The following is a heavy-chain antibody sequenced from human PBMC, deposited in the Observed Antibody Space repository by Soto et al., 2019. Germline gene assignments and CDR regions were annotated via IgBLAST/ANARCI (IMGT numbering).Heavy chain of an antibody. V-gene: IGHV1-46*01. D-gene: IGHD3-22*01. J-gene: IGHJ4*02. CDR1: GYTFTSYY. CDR2: INPSDGGT. Sequence: ASVKVSCKASGYTFTSYYIHWVRQAPGQGLEWMGIINPSDGGTRYAQKLQGRVTMTRDTSTSTIYMELSRLRSDDTAVYYCARDELTNYDSSGYPRDYWGQGTLVTVSS. CDR3: ARDELTNYDSSGYPRDY.